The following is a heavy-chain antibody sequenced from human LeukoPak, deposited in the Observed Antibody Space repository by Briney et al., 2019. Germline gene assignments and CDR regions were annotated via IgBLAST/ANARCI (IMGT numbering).Heavy chain of an antibody. CDR2: ISNDGAKK. V-gene: IGHV3-64D*09. CDR1: GFTFSRNA. D-gene: IGHD3-10*01. J-gene: IGHJ4*02. Sequence: QPGGSLRLSCSASGFTFSRNAMHWVRQAPGKGLEYVSAISNDGAKKHYADSEKGRFTISRDNSKNTLYLQMSSLRAEDTAVYYCASGYGSGPYYKGYFDYWGQGTLVTVSS. CDR3: ASGYGSGPYYKGYFDY.